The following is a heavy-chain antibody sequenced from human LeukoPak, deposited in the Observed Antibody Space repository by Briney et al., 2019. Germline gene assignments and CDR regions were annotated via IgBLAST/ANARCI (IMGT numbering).Heavy chain of an antibody. V-gene: IGHV6-1*01. CDR3: ARASHQYYYDRSGYYYFDY. CDR2: TYYRSKWYN. Sequence: SQTLSLTCAISGDSVSSNSAAWNWIRQSPSRCLEWLGRTYYRSKWYNDYAVSVKSLITINPDTSQNQFSLQLNSVTPEDTAVYYCARASHQYYYDRSGYYYFDYWGQGTLVTVSS. J-gene: IGHJ4*02. CDR1: GDSVSSNSAA. D-gene: IGHD3-22*01.